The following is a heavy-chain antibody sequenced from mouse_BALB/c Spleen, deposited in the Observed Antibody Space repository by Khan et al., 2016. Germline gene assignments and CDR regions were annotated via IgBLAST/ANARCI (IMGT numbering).Heavy chain of an antibody. V-gene: IGHV5-6-3*01. D-gene: IGHD2-14*01. CDR1: GFTFSTYA. CDR3: ARVRQAVDY. Sequence: EVELVESGGGLVQPGGSLKLSCAASGFTFSTYAMSWVRQTPDKRLELVATINSNGGSTYYPDNVKGRFTISRDKAKNTLYLQMSSLKSEDTAMXYCARVRQAVDYWGQGTSVTVSS. J-gene: IGHJ4*01. CDR2: INSNGGST.